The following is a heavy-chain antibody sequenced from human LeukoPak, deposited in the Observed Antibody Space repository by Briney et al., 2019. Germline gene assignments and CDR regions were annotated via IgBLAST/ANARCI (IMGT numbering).Heavy chain of an antibody. D-gene: IGHD2-2*01. J-gene: IGHJ5*02. CDR2: INHSGST. V-gene: IGHV4-34*01. Sequence: KPSETLSLTCAVYGGSFSGYYWSWIRQPPGKGLEWIGEINHSGSTNYNPSLKSRVTISVDTSKNQFSLKLSSVTAADTAVYYCARGRMPRYCSTTSCLVAWFDPWGQGTLVTVSS. CDR3: ARGRMPRYCSTTSCLVAWFDP. CDR1: GGSFSGYY.